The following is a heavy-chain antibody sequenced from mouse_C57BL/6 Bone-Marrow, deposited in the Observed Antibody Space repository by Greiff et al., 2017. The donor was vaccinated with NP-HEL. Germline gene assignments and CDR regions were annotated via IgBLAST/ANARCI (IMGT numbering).Heavy chain of an antibody. CDR2: IYPGSGST. D-gene: IGHD1-1*01. J-gene: IGHJ1*03. Sequence: QVQLKQPGAELVKPGASVKMSCKASGYTFTSYWITWVKQRPGQGLEWIGDIYPGSGSTNYNEKFKSKATLTVDTSSSTAYMQLSSLTSEDSAVYYCAREDHYYGSSYGYFDVWGTGTTVTVSS. CDR1: GYTFTSYW. V-gene: IGHV1-55*01. CDR3: AREDHYYGSSYGYFDV.